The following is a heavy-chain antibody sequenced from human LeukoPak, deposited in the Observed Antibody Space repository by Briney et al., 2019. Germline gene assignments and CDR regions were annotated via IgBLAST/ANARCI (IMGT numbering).Heavy chain of an antibody. CDR3: ARHSLMVRGVLFDY. Sequence: SETLSLTCTVSGGSISDSYWSWIRQPPGKGLEWIAFISDSGTTDSDPFLKSRVTMSVDTSKNYFSLTLTSVTAADTAVYYCARHSLMVRGVLFDYWGQGTLVTVSS. CDR2: ISDSGTT. V-gene: IGHV4-59*08. CDR1: GGSISDSY. J-gene: IGHJ4*02. D-gene: IGHD3-10*01.